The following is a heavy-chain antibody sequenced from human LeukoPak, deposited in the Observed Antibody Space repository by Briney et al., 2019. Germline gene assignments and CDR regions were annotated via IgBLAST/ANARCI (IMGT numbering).Heavy chain of an antibody. CDR1: GYTFTSYG. Sequence: ASVKVSCKASGYTFTSYGISWVRQAPGQGLEWMGWISAYNGNTNYAQKLQGRVTMTTDTSTSTAYMELSSLRSEDTAVYYCARDLSYYGSGSPPCPLVWGQGTLVTVSS. CDR3: ARDLSYYGSGSPPCPLV. V-gene: IGHV1-18*01. D-gene: IGHD3-10*01. CDR2: ISAYNGNT. J-gene: IGHJ4*02.